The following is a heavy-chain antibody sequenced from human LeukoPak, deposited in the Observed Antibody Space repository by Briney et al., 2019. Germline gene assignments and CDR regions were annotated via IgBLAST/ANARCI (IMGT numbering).Heavy chain of an antibody. D-gene: IGHD6-19*01. CDR1: GVTFSNYS. CDR3: ARNMYTSGWYRLGY. V-gene: IGHV3-48*01. Sequence: GGSLRLSCAASGVTFSNYSMNWVRQAPGKGVEWGSYISDRGSIKYYADSVRGGVTISRENNKNSLYLRMNSLRADDTAVYYCARNMYTSGWYRLGYSGHGTPVTPSP. CDR2: ISDRGSIK. J-gene: IGHJ4*01.